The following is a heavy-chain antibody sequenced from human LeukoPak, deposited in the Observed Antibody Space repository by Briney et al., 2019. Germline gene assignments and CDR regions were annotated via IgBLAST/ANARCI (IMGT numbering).Heavy chain of an antibody. CDR1: GFTFSSYA. CDR2: ISYDGSNK. J-gene: IGHJ4*02. Sequence: GGSLRLSCAASGFTFSSYAMHWVRQAPGKGLEWVAVISYDGSNKYYADSVKGRFTISRDNSKNTLYLQMNSLRAEDTAVYYCARDSGYSYGSDYWGQGTLVTVSP. V-gene: IGHV3-30*04. D-gene: IGHD5-18*01. CDR3: ARDSGYSYGSDY.